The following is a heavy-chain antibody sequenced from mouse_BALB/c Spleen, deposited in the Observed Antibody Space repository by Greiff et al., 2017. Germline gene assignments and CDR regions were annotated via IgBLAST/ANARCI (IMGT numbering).Heavy chain of an antibody. CDR2: ISSGSSTI. V-gene: IGHV5-17*02. D-gene: IGHD2-4*01. Sequence: EVKVEESGGGLVQPGGSRKLSCAASGFTFSSFGMHWVRQAPEKGLEWVAYISSGSSTIYYADTVKGRFTISRDNPKNTLFLQMTSLRSEDTAMYYCARSRDYDVGDYWGQGTTLTVSS. CDR3: ARSRDYDVGDY. J-gene: IGHJ2*01. CDR1: GFTFSSFG.